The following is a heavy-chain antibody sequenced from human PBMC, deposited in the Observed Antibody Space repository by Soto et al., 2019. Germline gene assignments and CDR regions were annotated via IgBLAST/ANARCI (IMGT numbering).Heavy chain of an antibody. D-gene: IGHD4-17*01. CDR3: ARGPLHYGDYGAFDY. CDR1: GGSISSGGYY. Sequence: QVQLQESGPGLVKPSQTLSLTCTVSGGSISSGGYYWSWIRQHPGKGLEWIGYIYYSGSTYYNPSLKSRVTISVDTSKNQFTLKLSSVTAADTAVYYCARGPLHYGDYGAFDYWGQGTLVTVSS. V-gene: IGHV4-31*03. J-gene: IGHJ4*02. CDR2: IYYSGST.